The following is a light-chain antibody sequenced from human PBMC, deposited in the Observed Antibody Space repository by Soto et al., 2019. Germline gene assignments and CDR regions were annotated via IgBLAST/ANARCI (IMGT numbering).Light chain of an antibody. J-gene: IGLJ2*01. V-gene: IGLV2-23*01. CDR2: EGT. CDR3: CSYALSVSHAV. CDR1: SSNVGGYNL. Sequence: QSVLTQPAFVSGSPGQSITISCAGVSSNVGGYNLVSWYRQHPDNAPHLLIYEGTKRPSGVSDRFTATKSGNTASLTISGLQAEDEGDYYCSYALSVSHAVFGGGTKLTVL.